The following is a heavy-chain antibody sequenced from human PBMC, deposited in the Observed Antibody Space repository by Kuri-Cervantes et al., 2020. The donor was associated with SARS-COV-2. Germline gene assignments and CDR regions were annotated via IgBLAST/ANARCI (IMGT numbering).Heavy chain of an antibody. CDR3: ARHRWFDP. D-gene: IGHD1-14*01. V-gene: IGHV4-34*01. CDR1: GGSFSGYY. Sequence: GSLRLSCAVYGGSFSGYYWSWIRQPPGKGLEWIGEINHSGSTNYNLSLKSRVTISVDTSKNQFSLKLSSVTAADTAVYYCARHRWFDPWGQGTLVTVSS. CDR2: INHSGST. J-gene: IGHJ5*02.